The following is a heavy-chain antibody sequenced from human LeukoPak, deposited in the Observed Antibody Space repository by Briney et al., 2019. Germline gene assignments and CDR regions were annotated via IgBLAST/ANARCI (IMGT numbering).Heavy chain of an antibody. CDR2: IYTTGTT. D-gene: IGHD1-26*01. Sequence: SETLSLTCDVSGGSIRSYYWGWVRQPAGKGLEWIGRIYTTGTTHFSPSLKSRLTMSVDTSKNQFSLKLTSVTAADTAVYFCARQGYTVSYYFLDYWSQGTLVTVSS. CDR3: ARQGYTVSYYFLDY. J-gene: IGHJ4*02. CDR1: GGSIRSYY. V-gene: IGHV4-4*07.